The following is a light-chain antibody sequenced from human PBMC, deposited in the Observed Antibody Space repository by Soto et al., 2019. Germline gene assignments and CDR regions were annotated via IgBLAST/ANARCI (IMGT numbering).Light chain of an antibody. V-gene: IGLV1-47*01. CDR3: AAWYDSLSGWV. CDR2: RNN. CDR1: SSNIGSNY. J-gene: IGLJ3*02. Sequence: QSVLTQPPSASGTPGQRVTISCSGSSSNIGSNYVYWYQQLPGTAPKLLIYRNNQRPSGVPDRFSGAKSGTSASLAISGLRSEDEDDYYCAAWYDSLSGWVFGGGTKVTVL.